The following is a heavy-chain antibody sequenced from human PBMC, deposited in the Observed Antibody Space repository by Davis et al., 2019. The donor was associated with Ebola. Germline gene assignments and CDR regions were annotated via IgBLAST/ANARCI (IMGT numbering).Heavy chain of an antibody. CDR3: ARRWGGYGDY. Sequence: SETLSLTCTVSGGSITSYYFPWIRQHLAPGLEWLGYIYYSGSTNYNPSLKSRITISVDTSKNQFSLKLSCVTAADVAVYYCARRWGGYGDYWGQGTLVTVSS. J-gene: IGHJ4*03. V-gene: IGHV4-59*08. D-gene: IGHD3-16*01. CDR2: IYYSGST. CDR1: GGSITSYY.